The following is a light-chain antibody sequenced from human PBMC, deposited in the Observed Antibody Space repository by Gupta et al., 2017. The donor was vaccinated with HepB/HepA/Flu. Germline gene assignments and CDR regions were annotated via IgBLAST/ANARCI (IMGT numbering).Light chain of an antibody. CDR3: DAWDARVSVPV. V-gene: IGLV1-47*01. J-gene: IGLJ2*01. CDR2: RNN. CDR1: ASTIGTNH. Sequence: SVLTQPPSASATPGLGVTISCSGSASTIGTNHVYWYQQHPATTPKLLLHRNNQRPSGVPDRYYVSKSDTSAAVPRSGHRSDAEADYYCDAWDARVSVPVVGGGTTLTVL.